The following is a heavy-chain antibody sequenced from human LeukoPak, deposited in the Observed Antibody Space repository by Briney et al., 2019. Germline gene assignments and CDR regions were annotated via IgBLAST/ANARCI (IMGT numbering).Heavy chain of an antibody. Sequence: ASVKVSCKASGYTFTSYYMHWVRQAPGQGLKWMGIINPSGGSTSYAQKFQGRVTMTRDTSTSTVYMELSSLRSEDTAVYYCARDLPPQSGKRNYYYMDVWGKGTTVTISS. V-gene: IGHV1-46*01. CDR2: INPSGGST. D-gene: IGHD3-10*01. CDR3: ARDLPPQSGKRNYYYMDV. J-gene: IGHJ6*03. CDR1: GYTFTSYY.